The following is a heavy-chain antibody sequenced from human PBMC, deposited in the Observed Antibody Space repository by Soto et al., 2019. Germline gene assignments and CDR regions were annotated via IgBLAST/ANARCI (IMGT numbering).Heavy chain of an antibody. V-gene: IGHV2-26*01. CDR2: IFSNDAK. CDR1: GFSLSNARLG. J-gene: IGHJ4*02. Sequence: QVTLKESGPVLVKPTETLTLTCTVSGFSLSNARLGVSWIRQPPGQALELLAHIFSNDAKAYSTSLKTRLTISKDTSKSKVVLTMTNMDPVDTATYYCARIKKERVRVDYLLYFAYWGQGTLVTVSS. CDR3: ARIKKERVRVDYLLYFAY. D-gene: IGHD1-1*01.